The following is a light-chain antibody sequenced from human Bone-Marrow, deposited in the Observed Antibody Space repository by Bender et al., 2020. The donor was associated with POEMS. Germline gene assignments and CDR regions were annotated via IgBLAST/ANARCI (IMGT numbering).Light chain of an antibody. V-gene: IGLV2-23*02. J-gene: IGLJ2*01. CDR3: CSYAGSRTLI. CDR2: EVS. Sequence: QSALTQPASVSGSPGQSITISCAGTSSDVGSYDLVSWYQQHPGKAPKLMIYEVSKRPSGVPDRFSGSKSGNTASLTVSGLQAEDEADYYCCSYAGSRTLIFGGGTKLTVL. CDR1: SSDVGSYDL.